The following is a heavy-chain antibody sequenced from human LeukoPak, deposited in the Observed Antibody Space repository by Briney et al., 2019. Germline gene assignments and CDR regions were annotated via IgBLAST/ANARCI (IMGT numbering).Heavy chain of an antibody. J-gene: IGHJ4*02. CDR1: GFTFSNFG. V-gene: IGHV3-23*01. D-gene: IGHD2-2*01. Sequence: PGGSLRLSCAASGFTFSNFGMSWLRQAPGKGLEWLSTISGSAGNTYYADSVKGRFTISRDTSENTLYLQVSSLRAEDTAIYYCAKPGRDCDSTNCYYYYDYWGQGTLVTVSS. CDR3: AKPGRDCDSTNCYYYYDY. CDR2: ISGSAGNT.